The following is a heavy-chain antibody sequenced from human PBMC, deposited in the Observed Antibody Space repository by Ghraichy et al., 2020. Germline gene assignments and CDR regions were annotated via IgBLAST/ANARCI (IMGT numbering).Heavy chain of an antibody. CDR1: GFIFGSYA. D-gene: IGHD3-3*01. V-gene: IGHV3-23*01. CDR2: VLGGSSHT. Sequence: GESLNISCEASGFIFGSYAMHWVRQAPGKGLEWVSGVLGGSSHTFYADSLKGRFTISRDNSKNMLYLQMNSLRVDDTAIYFCAKDGHGWSTEVGPFDIWGQGTMVTVS. CDR3: AKDGHGWSTEVGPFDI. J-gene: IGHJ3*02.